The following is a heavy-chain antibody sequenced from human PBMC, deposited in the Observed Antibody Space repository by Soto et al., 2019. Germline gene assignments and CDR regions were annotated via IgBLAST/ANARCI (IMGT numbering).Heavy chain of an antibody. V-gene: IGHV4-61*01. J-gene: IGHJ3*02. CDR3: ARGWDYYDSSGFAFDI. D-gene: IGHD3-22*01. CDR1: GDSVSSSSYY. Sequence: SETLSLTCSVSGDSVSSSSYYWSWIRQPPGKGLEWIGYIYYTGSTNYNPSLKGRVTISVDTSKNQFSLKLSSVTAADTAVYYCARGWDYYDSSGFAFDIWGQGTMVTVSS. CDR2: IYYTGST.